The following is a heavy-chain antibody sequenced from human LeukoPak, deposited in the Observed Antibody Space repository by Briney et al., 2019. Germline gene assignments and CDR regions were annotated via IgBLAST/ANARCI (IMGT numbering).Heavy chain of an antibody. CDR1: GGSISNYY. Sequence: AETLSLTCTVSGGSISNYYWRWLRQPPGKGLEWMGYIYYSGSTNHNPSLMSRVTISVDTSKNQFSLKLSAVTAADTAVYYCARENGDYVGWFDPWGQGTLVTVSS. D-gene: IGHD4-17*01. CDR2: IYYSGST. J-gene: IGHJ5*02. V-gene: IGHV4-59*01. CDR3: ARENGDYVGWFDP.